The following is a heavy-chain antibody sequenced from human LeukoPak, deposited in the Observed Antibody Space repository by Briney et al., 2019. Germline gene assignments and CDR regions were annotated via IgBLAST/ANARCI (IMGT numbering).Heavy chain of an antibody. V-gene: IGHV3-21*01. J-gene: IGHJ5*02. CDR1: GFTFSSYS. CDR3: ARDVEYYDILTGYKRYNWFDP. CDR2: ISSSSSYI. Sequence: GGSLRLSCAASGFTFSSYSMNWVRQAPGKGLDWVSSISSSSSYIYYADSVKGRFTISRDNAKNSLYLQMNSLRAEDTAVYYCARDVEYYDILTGYKRYNWFDPWGQGTLVTVSS. D-gene: IGHD3-9*01.